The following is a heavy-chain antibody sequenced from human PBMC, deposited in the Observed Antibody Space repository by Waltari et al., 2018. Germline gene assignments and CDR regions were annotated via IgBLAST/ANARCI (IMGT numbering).Heavy chain of an antibody. CDR1: GFAVSDNY. J-gene: IGHJ4*02. CDR2: IYSGVSA. V-gene: IGHV3-53*01. D-gene: IGHD3-16*01. CDR3: ARGPPISAKWELCWFDY. Sequence: EVQVVESGGGLIQPGGSLRLSCAASGFAVSDNYMSWVRQAPGKGLEWVEVIYSGVSAYYADAAKGRFTISRDSSENTFYLQMSSLRVEDTAVYYCARGPPISAKWELCWFDYWGQGTLVTVSS.